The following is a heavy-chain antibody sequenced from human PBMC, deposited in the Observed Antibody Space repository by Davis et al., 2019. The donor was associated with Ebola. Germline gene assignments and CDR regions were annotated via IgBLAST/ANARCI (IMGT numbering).Heavy chain of an antibody. V-gene: IGHV5-51*01. J-gene: IGHJ5*02. CDR3: ARRSSAFGPFDP. CDR1: GYSFTNYW. D-gene: IGHD3-10*01. Sequence: GESLKISCTGTGYSFTNYWIGWVRQMPGKGLEWMGLIYPADSDTRYSPSFQGQVTMSADKSINTAYLQWTNLKASDTGIYYCARRSSAFGPFDPWGQGTLVTVSS. CDR2: IYPADSDT.